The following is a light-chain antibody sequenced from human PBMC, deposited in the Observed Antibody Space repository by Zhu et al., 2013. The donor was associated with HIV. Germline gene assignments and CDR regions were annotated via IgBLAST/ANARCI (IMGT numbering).Light chain of an antibody. J-gene: IGKJ2*01. CDR3: QQYYDFPYT. CDR2: PTS. CDR1: QGISGA. V-gene: IGKV1D-13*01. Sequence: AIQLTQSPSSLSASVGDRVTITCRPSQGISGALAWYRQIPGEAPELLTYPTSTLQSGVPSRFSGSGSGTDFTLTISSLQSEDFATYYCQQYYDFPYTLVQGTETGDQT.